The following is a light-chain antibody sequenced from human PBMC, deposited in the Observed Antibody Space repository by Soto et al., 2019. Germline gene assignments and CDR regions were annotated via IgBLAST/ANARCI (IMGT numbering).Light chain of an antibody. CDR3: AAWDDSLSGVV. CDR1: FSDVGSYNL. J-gene: IGLJ2*01. CDR2: EDT. Sequence: QSALTQPASVSGSPGQSITISCTGTFSDVGSYNLVSWYQQHPGKAPKLMIYEDTKRPSGVPDRFSGSKSGTSASLAISGLRSEDEADYYCAAWDDSLSGVVFGGGTKLTVL. V-gene: IGLV2-14*02.